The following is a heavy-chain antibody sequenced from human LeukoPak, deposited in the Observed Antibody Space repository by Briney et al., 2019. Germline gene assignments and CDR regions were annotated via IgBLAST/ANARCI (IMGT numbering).Heavy chain of an antibody. Sequence: GGSLRLSCAASGFTFSDYYMSWIRQAPGKGLEWVSYISSSGSTIYYADSVKGRFTISRDNAKNSLYLQMNSLRAEDMAVYYCAREGSSSWNNWFDPWGQGTLATVSS. CDR2: ISSSGSTI. J-gene: IGHJ5*02. V-gene: IGHV3-11*01. CDR1: GFTFSDYY. CDR3: AREGSSSWNNWFDP. D-gene: IGHD6-13*01.